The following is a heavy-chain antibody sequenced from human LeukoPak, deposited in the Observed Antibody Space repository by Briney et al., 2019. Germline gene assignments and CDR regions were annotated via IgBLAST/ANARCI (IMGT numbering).Heavy chain of an antibody. CDR2: IYYSGST. Sequence: MTSETLSLTCTVSGGSISSSSYYWGWIRQPPGKGLEWIGSIYYSGSTYHNPSLKSRVTISVDTFKNQFSLKKTSVTAADTAVYYCARGLTVDGYDPRGWYFDLWGRGTLVTVSS. V-gene: IGHV4-39*01. CDR1: GGSISSSSYY. J-gene: IGHJ2*01. D-gene: IGHD5-12*01. CDR3: ARGLTVDGYDPRGWYFDL.